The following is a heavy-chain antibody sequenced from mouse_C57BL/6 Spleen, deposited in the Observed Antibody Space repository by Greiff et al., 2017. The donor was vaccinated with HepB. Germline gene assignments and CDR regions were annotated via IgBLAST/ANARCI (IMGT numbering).Heavy chain of an antibody. CDR1: GYTFTDYN. D-gene: IGHD2-3*01. V-gene: IGHV1-22*01. CDR2: INPNNGGT. J-gene: IGHJ3*01. CDR3: ARSGDGYYVRFAY. Sequence: EVQLQQSGPELVKPGASVKMSCKASGYTFTDYNMHWVKQSHGKSLEWIGYINPNNGGTSYNQKFKGKATLTVNKSSSTAYMELRSLTSEDSAVYYCARSGDGYYVRFAYWGQGTLVTVSA.